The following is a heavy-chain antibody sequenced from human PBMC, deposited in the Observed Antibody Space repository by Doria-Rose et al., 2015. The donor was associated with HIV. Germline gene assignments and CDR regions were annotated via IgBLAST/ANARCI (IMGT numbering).Heavy chain of an antibody. Sequence: RQHPGKGLEWIGYIYYNGSPYYNPSLKSRVTISVDTSKNQFSLKLSSVTAADTAVYYCARCGTAATGYYFDYWGQGTLVTVSS. CDR2: IYYNGSP. J-gene: IGHJ4*02. D-gene: IGHD6-13*01. V-gene: IGHV4-31*02. CDR3: ARCGTAATGYYFDY.